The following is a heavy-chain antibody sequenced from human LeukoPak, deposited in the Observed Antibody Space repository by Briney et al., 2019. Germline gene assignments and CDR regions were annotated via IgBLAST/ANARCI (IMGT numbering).Heavy chain of an antibody. D-gene: IGHD6-13*01. CDR3: ARDTYSSAAGYLDY. J-gene: IGHJ4*02. CDR2: INPNSGGT. V-gene: IGHV1-2*06. CDR1: GYTFTGYY. Sequence: GASVKVSCKASGYTFTGYYMHWVRQAPGQGLEWMGRINPNSGGTNYAQKFQGRVTMTRDTSISTAYMELSTLRSDDTAVYYCARDTYSSAAGYLDYWGQGTLVTVSS.